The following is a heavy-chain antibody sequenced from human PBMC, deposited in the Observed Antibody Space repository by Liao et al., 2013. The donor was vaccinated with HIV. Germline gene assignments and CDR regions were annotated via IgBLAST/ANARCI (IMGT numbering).Heavy chain of an antibody. CDR2: IYHSGSS. Sequence: QVQLQQWGAGLLRPSETLSLTCAVSGGSFSGYYWTWIRQTPGKGLEWIGEIYHSGSSNYSPSFKSRISISVDTSKNQFSLNLKSVTAADTGVYYCARALGYSVPGHYYYYMDVWAEGHGHRLL. CDR3: ARALGYSVPGHYYYYMDV. CDR1: GGSFSGYY. J-gene: IGHJ6*03. V-gene: IGHV4-34*01. D-gene: IGHD5/OR15-5a*01.